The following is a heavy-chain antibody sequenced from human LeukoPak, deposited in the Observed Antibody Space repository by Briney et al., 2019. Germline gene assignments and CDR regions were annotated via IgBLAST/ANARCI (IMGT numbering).Heavy chain of an antibody. Sequence: SETLSLTCKVSGYSIGRVYYWAWLRQPPGKGLEWIGSIFHTGRTVYNPSYESRLTISMDTSKNEFFLRLNSVTAADTAVYFCARDGGYPTTDEGFDPWGLGTLVTVSS. CDR2: IFHTGRT. V-gene: IGHV4-38-2*02. J-gene: IGHJ5*02. CDR3: ARDGGYPTTDEGFDP. D-gene: IGHD5-12*01. CDR1: GYSIGRVYY.